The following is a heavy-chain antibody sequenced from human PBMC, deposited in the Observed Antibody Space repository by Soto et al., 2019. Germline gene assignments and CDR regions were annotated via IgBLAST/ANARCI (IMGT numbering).Heavy chain of an antibody. D-gene: IGHD6-19*01. CDR3: AREGAHTTGGYGYFD. V-gene: IGHV1-18*04. J-gene: IGHJ4*01. CDR2: ISTYNGNT. CDR1: GYNFISYS. Sequence: QVQLVQSGGEVKKPGASVNISCKATGYNFISYSSTWVRQAPGQGLEWMGWISTYNGNTKYAQSLQGRVTLNREASTNTAFMQFRGDRSDDTAIYCSAREGAHTTGGYGYFD.